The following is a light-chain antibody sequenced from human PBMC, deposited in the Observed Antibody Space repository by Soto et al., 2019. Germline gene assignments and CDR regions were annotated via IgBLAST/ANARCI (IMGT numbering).Light chain of an antibody. CDR3: LQQYTYPRT. CDR1: QGIRND. V-gene: IGKV1-6*01. CDR2: AAS. J-gene: IGKJ1*01. Sequence: AIQMTQSPSSLSASVGDRVTITCRASQGIRNDLGWYQQKPGKAPKLLIYAASSLQSGAPSRFSGSGSGTHFTLTIRCPQPEDSATYYCLQQYTYPRTFGHGTNV.